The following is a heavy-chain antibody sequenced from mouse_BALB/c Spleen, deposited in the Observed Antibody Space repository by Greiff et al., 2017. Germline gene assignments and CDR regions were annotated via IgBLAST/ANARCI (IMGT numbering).Heavy chain of an antibody. CDR3: SGYDYDVGY. CDR2: INPSTGYT. V-gene: IGHV1-7*01. Sequence: VQLQQSGAELAKPGASVKMSCKASGYTFTSYWMHWVKQRPGQGLEWIGYINPSTGYTEYNQKFKDKATLTADKSSSTAYMQLSSLTSEDSAVYYCSGYDYDVGYWGQGTTLTVSS. D-gene: IGHD2-4*01. J-gene: IGHJ2*01. CDR1: GYTFTSYW.